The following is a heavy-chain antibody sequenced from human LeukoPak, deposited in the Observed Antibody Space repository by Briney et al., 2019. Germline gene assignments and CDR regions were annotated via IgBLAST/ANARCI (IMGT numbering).Heavy chain of an antibody. J-gene: IGHJ4*02. D-gene: IGHD6-19*01. CDR1: GGSISSGSYY. CDR2: IYTSGST. CDR3: ARHGRAVAYPFDY. V-gene: IGHV4-61*02. Sequence: PSQTLSLTCTVSGGSISSGSYYWSWIRQPAGKGLEWIGRIYTSGSTNYNPSLKSRVTIYVDTSKNQLSLKLSSLTAADTAVYYCARHGRAVAYPFDYWGQGTLVTVSS.